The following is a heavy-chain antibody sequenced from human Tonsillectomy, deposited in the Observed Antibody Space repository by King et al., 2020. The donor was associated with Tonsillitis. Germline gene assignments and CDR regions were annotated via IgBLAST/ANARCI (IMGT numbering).Heavy chain of an antibody. J-gene: IGHJ5*02. D-gene: IGHD2-21*01. CDR2: IYYSGDT. CDR3: ARSKYNVLLWFGDT. V-gene: IGHV4-59*11. Sequence: VQLQESGPGLVKPSETLFLTCNVSGASISGHYWSWLRQPPGKRLEWIGHIYYSGDTNYNPSLKSRVTMSVDMSKNQVSLKLSSVTAADTAIYYCARSKYNVLLWFGDTWGQGTPVTVSS. CDR1: GASISGHY.